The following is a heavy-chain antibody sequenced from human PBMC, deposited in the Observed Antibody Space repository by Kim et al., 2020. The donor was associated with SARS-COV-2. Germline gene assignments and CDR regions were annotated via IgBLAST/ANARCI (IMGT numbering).Heavy chain of an antibody. J-gene: IGHJ4*02. V-gene: IGHV3-23*01. CDR3: AKIGMGKSYYYDSSGYYFYY. D-gene: IGHD3-22*01. Sequence: ETLSLTCAASGFTFSSYAMSWVRQAPGKGLEWVSAISGSGGRTYYADSVKGRFTISRDNSKNTLYLQMNSLRAEDTAVYYCAKIGMGKSYYYDSSGYYFYYWGQGTLVTVSS. CDR1: GFTFSSYA. CDR2: ISGSGGRT.